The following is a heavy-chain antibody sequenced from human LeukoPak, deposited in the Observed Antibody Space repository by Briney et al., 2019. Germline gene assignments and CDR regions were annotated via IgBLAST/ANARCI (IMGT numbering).Heavy chain of an antibody. Sequence: PGGSLRLSCAASGFTFSTYGMHWVRQAPGKGLEWVAFIRHGGSYKYYADSVKGRSTISRDNSNNILYLQMNSLRAEDTAVYYCARDQDSPSSDYYYYYMDVWGKGTTVTVSS. D-gene: IGHD6-6*01. CDR3: ARDQDSPSSDYYYYYMDV. CDR1: GFTFSTYG. CDR2: IRHGGSYK. V-gene: IGHV3-30*02. J-gene: IGHJ6*03.